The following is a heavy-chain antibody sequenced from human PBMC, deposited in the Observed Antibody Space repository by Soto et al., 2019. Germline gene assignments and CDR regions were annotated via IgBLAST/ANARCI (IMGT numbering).Heavy chain of an antibody. CDR3: ARLEVGLDF. CDR1: GGSVSSGSYY. Sequence: QVQLQESGPGLVKPSETLSLTCSVSGGSVSSGSYYWSWIRQSPEKGLEWIGYIYYTGGTKYNPSLTSRVPISADTSRNHLYLKLTSVTAADTAVHYRARLEVGLDFWGQGVLVTVSS. D-gene: IGHD2-2*01. V-gene: IGHV4-61*03. J-gene: IGHJ4*02. CDR2: IYYTGGT.